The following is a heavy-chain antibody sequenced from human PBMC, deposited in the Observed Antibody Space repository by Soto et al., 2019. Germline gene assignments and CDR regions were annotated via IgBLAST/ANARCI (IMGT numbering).Heavy chain of an antibody. CDR1: GGSISSYY. CDR3: SSSQEENYYYYSGLDV. V-gene: IGHV4-4*07. CDR2: IYTSGST. Sequence: SETLSLTCTVSGGSISSYYWSWIRQPAGKGLEWIGRIYTSGSTSYNPSLKSRVTMSVDTSKNQFSLKLNSVTAADTAVYYCSSSQEENYYYYSGLDVWGQGTTVTV. J-gene: IGHJ6*02.